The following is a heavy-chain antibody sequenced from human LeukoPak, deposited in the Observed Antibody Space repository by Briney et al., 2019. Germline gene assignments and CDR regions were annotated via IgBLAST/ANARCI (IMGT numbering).Heavy chain of an antibody. D-gene: IGHD3-9*01. V-gene: IGHV3-7*01. J-gene: IGHJ4*02. CDR1: GFTFSSYW. CDR2: IKQDGSEK. Sequence: GGSLRLSCAASGFTFSSYWMSWVRQAPGKGLEWVANIKQDGSEKYYVDSVKGRFTISRDNAKNSLYLQMNSLRAEDTAVYYCAREDDILTGYYDYWGQGTLVTVSS. CDR3: AREDDILTGYYDY.